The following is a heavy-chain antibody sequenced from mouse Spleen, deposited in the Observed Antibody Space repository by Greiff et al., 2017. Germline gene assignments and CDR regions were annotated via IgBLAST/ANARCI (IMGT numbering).Heavy chain of an antibody. CDR3: ARNWDTTVVGAMDY. V-gene: IGHV2-2*02. CDR1: GFSLTSYG. D-gene: IGHD1-1*01. CDR2: IWSGGST. J-gene: IGHJ4*01. Sequence: QVQLKQSGPGLVQPSQSLSITCTVSGFSLTSYGVHWVRQSPGKGLEWLGVIWSGGSTDYNAAFISRLSISKDNSKSQVFFKMNSLQANDTAIYYCARNWDTTVVGAMDYWGQGTSVTVSS.